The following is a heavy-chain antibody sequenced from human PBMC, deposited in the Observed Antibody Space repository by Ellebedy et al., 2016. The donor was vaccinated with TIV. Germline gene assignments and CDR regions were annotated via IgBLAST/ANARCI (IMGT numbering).Heavy chain of an antibody. CDR2: IASDGIEK. Sequence: PGGSLRLSCAASGLVFSDYCMTWLRVSPGKGPEWVAPIASDGIEKSYADSVKGRFTVSRDNTENSMYLQMNSLRADDTGVYYCARGGRKTRYFWQYWGQGTPLTVSP. D-gene: IGHD1-14*01. V-gene: IGHV3-7*03. CDR1: GLVFSDYC. J-gene: IGHJ4*02. CDR3: ARGGRKTRYFWQY.